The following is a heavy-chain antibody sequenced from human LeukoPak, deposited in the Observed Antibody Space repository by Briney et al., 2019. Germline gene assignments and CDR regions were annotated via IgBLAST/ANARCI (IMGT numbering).Heavy chain of an antibody. CDR3: ARDPTWKYYFDY. J-gene: IGHJ4*02. CDR1: GFTFSSYS. V-gene: IGHV3-21*01. Sequence: GGSLRLSCAASGFTFSSYSMNWVRQVPGKGLEWVSSISSSSSYIYYADSVKGRFTISRDNAKNSLYLQMNSLRAEDTAVYYCARDPTWKYYFDYWGQGTLVTVSS. CDR2: ISSSSSYI. D-gene: IGHD1-1*01.